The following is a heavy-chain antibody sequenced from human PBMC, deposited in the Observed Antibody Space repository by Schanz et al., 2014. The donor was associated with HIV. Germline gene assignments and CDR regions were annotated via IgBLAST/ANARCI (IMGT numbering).Heavy chain of an antibody. J-gene: IGHJ6*02. CDR2: ISGSSSTI. CDR3: AREAYYFDFWNGQYYYYGLDV. V-gene: IGHV3-48*02. Sequence: EVQLVESGGGLEQPGGSLRLSCEASGFTLSSYSMNWVRQAPGKGLEWISYISGSSSTIYYAGSVKGRFTISRDNAKTSLFLKMNSLKDDDTAVYYCAREAYYFDFWNGQYYYYGLDVWGQGTTVTVSS. CDR1: GFTLSSYS. D-gene: IGHD3-3*01.